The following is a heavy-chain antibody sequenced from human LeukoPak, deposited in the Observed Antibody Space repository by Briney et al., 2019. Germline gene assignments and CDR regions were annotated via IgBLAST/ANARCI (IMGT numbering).Heavy chain of an antibody. CDR2: IYYSGST. J-gene: IGHJ5*02. CDR1: GGSISSYY. D-gene: IGHD4-23*01. Sequence: SETLSLTCTVSGGSISSYYWSWIRQPPGKGLEWIGYIYYSGSTNYNPSLKSRVTISVDTSKNQFSLKLSPVTAADTAVYYCARSSFTVVTPNWFDPWGQGTLVTVSS. CDR3: ARSSFTVVTPNWFDP. V-gene: IGHV4-59*12.